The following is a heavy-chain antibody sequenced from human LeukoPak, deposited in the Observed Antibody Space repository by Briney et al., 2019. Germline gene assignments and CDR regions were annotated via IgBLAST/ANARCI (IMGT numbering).Heavy chain of an antibody. CDR3: ARDWSGGWNWFDP. D-gene: IGHD3-10*01. Sequence: PGGSLRLSCAASGFTFSSYWMSWVRQAPGKGLEWVANIKQDGSEKYYVDSVKGRFTISRDNAKNSLYLQMNSLRAEDTAVYYCARDWSGGWNWFDPWGQGTLVTVSS. J-gene: IGHJ5*02. CDR1: GFTFSSYW. CDR2: IKQDGSEK. V-gene: IGHV3-7*01.